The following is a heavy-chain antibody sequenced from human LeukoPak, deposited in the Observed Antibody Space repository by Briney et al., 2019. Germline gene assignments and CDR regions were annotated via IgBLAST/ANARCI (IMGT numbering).Heavy chain of an antibody. Sequence: PGGSLRLSCAASGFTFRNHWMHWVRQAPGRGLVWVSRIKGDGTTTVYADSVKGRFTISRDNAKNTVYLQVNSLKDEDTGVYYCARDAAGLDYWGQGTLVAVPS. V-gene: IGHV3-74*01. CDR3: ARDAAGLDY. CDR1: GFTFRNHW. J-gene: IGHJ4*02. D-gene: IGHD1-14*01. CDR2: IKGDGTTT.